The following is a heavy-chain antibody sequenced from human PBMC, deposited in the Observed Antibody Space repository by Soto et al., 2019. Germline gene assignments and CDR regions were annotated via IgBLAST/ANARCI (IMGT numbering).Heavy chain of an antibody. CDR1: GFSITPYW. Sequence: EVQLVESGGGLVQPGGSLRLSCAASGFSITPYWMHWFRQAPGKGLVWVSVIRSDGSKIAYADSVKGRFTISRDNGKNMLYLQMNSLGPEDTAVYYCARPWGETTSVDYWGQGTLVTVSS. CDR2: IRSDGSKI. V-gene: IGHV3-74*01. J-gene: IGHJ4*02. D-gene: IGHD4-17*01. CDR3: ARPWGETTSVDY.